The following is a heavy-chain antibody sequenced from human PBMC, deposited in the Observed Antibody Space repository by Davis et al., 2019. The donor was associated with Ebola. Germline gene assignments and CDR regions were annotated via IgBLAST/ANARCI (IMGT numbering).Heavy chain of an antibody. D-gene: IGHD2-2*02. CDR2: IYYSGST. CDR1: GGSISSSSYY. CDR3: ARDHCSSTRCYIYGYGMDV. V-gene: IGHV4-39*07. J-gene: IGHJ6*02. Sequence: SETLSLTCTVSGGSISSSSYYWGWIRQPPGKGLEWIGSIYYSGSTYYNPSLKSRVTISVDTSKNQFSLKLSSVTAADTAVYYCARDHCSSTRCYIYGYGMDVWGQGTTVTVSS.